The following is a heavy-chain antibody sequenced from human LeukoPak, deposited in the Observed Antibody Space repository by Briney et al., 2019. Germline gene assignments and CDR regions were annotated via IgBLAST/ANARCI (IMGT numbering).Heavy chain of an antibody. J-gene: IGHJ5*02. D-gene: IGHD2-21*01. CDR1: GYTFTGYY. CDR2: INCNGGGT. Sequence: GASVKVSCMASGYTFTGYYIHWVRQAPGQGLEWMGRINCNGGGTSYAQKFQGRVTMTRDTSISTAYMELDRLTSDDTAVYYCARDYGPYPGCSWFDPWGQGTLVTVSS. V-gene: IGHV1-2*06. CDR3: ARDYGPYPGCSWFDP.